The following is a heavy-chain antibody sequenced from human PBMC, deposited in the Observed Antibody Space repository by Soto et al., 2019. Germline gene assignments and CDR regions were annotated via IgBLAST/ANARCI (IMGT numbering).Heavy chain of an antibody. V-gene: IGHV4-39*01. CDR3: VSQRTSVLTQAYFDY. CDR1: GGSVSNSNYY. Sequence: SETLSLTCTVSGGSVSNSNYYWGWIRQSPGKGLEWIGSVYYRGRSYSKSSVRSRVTISVDTSKNQFSLNLNSVTASDTAVYFCVSQRTSVLTQAYFDYWGPGALVTVSS. CDR2: VYYRGRS. D-gene: IGHD2-8*01. J-gene: IGHJ4*02.